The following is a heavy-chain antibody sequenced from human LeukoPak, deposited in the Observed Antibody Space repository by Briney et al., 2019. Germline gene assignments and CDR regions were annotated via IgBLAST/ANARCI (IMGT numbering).Heavy chain of an antibody. CDR2: IYYSGST. V-gene: IGHV4-59*12. CDR3: ARVVRGYYPYYYYMDV. Sequence: SETLSLTCTVSGGSISSYYWSWIRQPPGKGLEWIGYIYYSGSTNYNPSLKSRVTISVDTSKNQFSLKLSSVTAADTAVYYCARVVRGYYPYYYYMDVWGKGTTVTVSS. D-gene: IGHD3-3*01. CDR1: GGSISSYY. J-gene: IGHJ6*03.